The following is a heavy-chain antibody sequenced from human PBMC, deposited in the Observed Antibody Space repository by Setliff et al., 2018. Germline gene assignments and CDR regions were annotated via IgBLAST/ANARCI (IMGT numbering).Heavy chain of an antibody. CDR3: ARGTLGYCSGGSCYYYYMDV. D-gene: IGHD2-15*01. CDR2: IHPTSGGT. J-gene: IGHJ6*03. V-gene: IGHV1-2*02. CDR1: GYTFTNYY. Sequence: ASVKVSCKASGYTFTNYYMHWVRQAPGQGLEWMGWIHPTSGGTNYAQKFQGRVTMTRDTSISTTYMELSRLRFDDTAVYYCARGTLGYCSGGSCYYYYMDVWGKGTTVTVSS.